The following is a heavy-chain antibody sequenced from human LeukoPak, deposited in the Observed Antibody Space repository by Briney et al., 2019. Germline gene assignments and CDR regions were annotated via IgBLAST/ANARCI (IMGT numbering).Heavy chain of an antibody. D-gene: IGHD1-26*01. CDR2: ISSSSSTI. J-gene: IGHJ3*02. CDR1: GFTFSSYS. Sequence: GGSLRLSCAASGFTFSSYSMNWVRQAPGKGLEWVSYISSSSSTIYYADSVKGRFTISRDNAKNSLYLQMNSLRAEDTAVYYCVRDLTYSGSLPKAFDIWGQGTMVTVSS. CDR3: VRDLTYSGSLPKAFDI. V-gene: IGHV3-48*04.